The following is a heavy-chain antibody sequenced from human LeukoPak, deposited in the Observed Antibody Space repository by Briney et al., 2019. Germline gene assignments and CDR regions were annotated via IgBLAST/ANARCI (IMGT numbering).Heavy chain of an antibody. CDR3: TTAWELDYFDY. Sequence: GGSLRLSCAASVFTFSSYSMNWVRQAPGKGVEWVGRIKSKTEGGTTDYAAAVKGRFTISRDDSKNTLYLQMNSLKTEDTSVYYCTTAWELDYFDYWGQGTLVTVSS. J-gene: IGHJ4*02. CDR2: IKSKTEGGTT. CDR1: VFTFSSYS. V-gene: IGHV3-15*01. D-gene: IGHD1-26*01.